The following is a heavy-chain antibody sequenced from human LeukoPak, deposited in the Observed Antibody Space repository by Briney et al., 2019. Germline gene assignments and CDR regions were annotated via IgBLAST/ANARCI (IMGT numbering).Heavy chain of an antibody. CDR2: IYYSGST. Sequence: SETLSLTCTVSGGSISSYYWSWIRQPPGKGLEWIGYIYYSGSTNYNPSLKSRVTISVDTSKNQFSLKLSSVTAADTAVYYCARGFGRYQLISSYYGMDVWGQGTTVTVSS. J-gene: IGHJ6*02. V-gene: IGHV4-59*12. CDR3: ARGFGRYQLISSYYGMDV. D-gene: IGHD2-2*01. CDR1: GGSISSYY.